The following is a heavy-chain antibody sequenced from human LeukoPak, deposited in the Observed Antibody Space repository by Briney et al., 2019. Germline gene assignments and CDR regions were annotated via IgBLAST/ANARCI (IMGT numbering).Heavy chain of an antibody. CDR2: IKQDGSEK. Sequence: PGGSLRLSCAASGFTFSGSAMHWVRQAPGKGLEWVANIKQDGSEKYYVDSVKGRFTISRDNAKNSLYLQMNSLRAEDTAVYYCARDTADGDSRYNWFDPWGQGTLVTVSS. CDR1: GFTFSGSA. J-gene: IGHJ5*02. CDR3: ARDTADGDSRYNWFDP. V-gene: IGHV3-7*01. D-gene: IGHD4-17*01.